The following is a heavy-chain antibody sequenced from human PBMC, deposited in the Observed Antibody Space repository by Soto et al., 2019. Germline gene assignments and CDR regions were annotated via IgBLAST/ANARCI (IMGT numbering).Heavy chain of an antibody. CDR3: ARRTSSSFYYFYYMDV. CDR2: INHSGNT. Sequence: QVLLQQWGAGLLKSSETLSLTCAVYGGSFSGYYWTWIRQPPGKGLEWIGEINHSGNTNYNPSLMSRVTMSVDTSKSQFSLRLSSVTAEDTAVYYCARRTSSSFYYFYYMDVWGKGTPVTVSS. J-gene: IGHJ6*03. D-gene: IGHD6-6*01. CDR1: GGSFSGYY. V-gene: IGHV4-34*01.